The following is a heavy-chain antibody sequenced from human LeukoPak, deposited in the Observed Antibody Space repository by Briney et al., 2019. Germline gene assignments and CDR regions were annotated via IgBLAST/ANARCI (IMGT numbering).Heavy chain of an antibody. D-gene: IGHD2-2*02. Sequence: TGGSLRLSCAASGFTFSDYYMSWIRQAPGKGLEWVSYISSSGSTIYYADSVKGRFTISGDNAKNSLYLQMNSLRAEDTAVYYCARDWAYCSSTSCYIGADVALDYWGQGTLVTVSS. V-gene: IGHV3-11*01. CDR2: ISSSGSTI. CDR1: GFTFSDYY. J-gene: IGHJ4*02. CDR3: ARDWAYCSSTSCYIGADVALDY.